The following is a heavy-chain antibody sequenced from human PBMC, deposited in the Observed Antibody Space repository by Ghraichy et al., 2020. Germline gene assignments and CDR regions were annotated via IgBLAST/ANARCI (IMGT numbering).Heavy chain of an antibody. CDR3: ATRVVAGAKYFDS. Sequence: GGSLRLSCEASGFTFSRYFMSWVRQAPGKGLEWLSTISSGGDRTSDADSVKGRFTLSRDNSKNTLYLQMNSLRADDTARYFCATRVVAGAKYFDSWGQGTPVTVSS. V-gene: IGHV3-23*01. D-gene: IGHD6-19*01. CDR2: ISSGGDRT. J-gene: IGHJ4*02. CDR1: GFTFSRYF.